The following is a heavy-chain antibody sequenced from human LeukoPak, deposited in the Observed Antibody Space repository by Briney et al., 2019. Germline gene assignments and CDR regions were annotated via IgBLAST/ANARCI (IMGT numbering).Heavy chain of an antibody. CDR1: GDSISSSSSY. D-gene: IGHD5-24*01. J-gene: IGHJ4*02. Sequence: PSETMSLTCTVSGDSISSSSSYWGWIRQPPGKGLEWIGSIYYSGSNFDNPALKSRVTISVDTSKNQFSLKLSSVTAADTAAYYCARHRSGWLQSSFDYWGQGTLVTVSS. V-gene: IGHV4-39*01. CDR3: ARHRSGWLQSSFDY. CDR2: IYYSGSN.